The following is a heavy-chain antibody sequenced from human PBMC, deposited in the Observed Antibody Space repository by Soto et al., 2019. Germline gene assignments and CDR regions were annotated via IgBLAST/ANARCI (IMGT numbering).Heavy chain of an antibody. D-gene: IGHD1-26*01. V-gene: IGHV5-51*01. CDR2: IYPGDSDT. Sequence: GESLKISRKGSGYSFTSYWINWVRQMPGKGLEWMGIIYPGDSDTRYSPSFQGQVTISADKSIYTAYLQWRRLKASDTAVYYCSRHDGSPGSYFCLDVLCQGTTVAVSS. CDR1: GYSFTSYW. CDR3: SRHDGSPGSYFCLDV. J-gene: IGHJ6*02.